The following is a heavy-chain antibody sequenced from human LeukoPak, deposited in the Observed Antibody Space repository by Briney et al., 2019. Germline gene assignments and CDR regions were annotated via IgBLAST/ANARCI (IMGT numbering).Heavy chain of an antibody. CDR2: IYYSGST. Sequence: SETLSLTCTVSGGSISSSSYYWGWIRQPPGKGLEWIGSIYYSGSTYYNPSLKSRVTISVDTSKNQFSLKLSSVTAADTAVYYCARQAGDFDYWGQGTLVTVSS. J-gene: IGHJ4*02. V-gene: IGHV4-39*01. CDR1: GGSISSSSYY. CDR3: ARQAGDFDY. D-gene: IGHD6-19*01.